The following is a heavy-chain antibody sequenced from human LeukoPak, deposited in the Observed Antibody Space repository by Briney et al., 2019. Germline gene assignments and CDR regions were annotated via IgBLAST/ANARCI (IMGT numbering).Heavy chain of an antibody. J-gene: IGHJ4*02. V-gene: IGHV5-51*01. Sequence: GESLKISCKGSGYSSTSYWIGWVRQMPGKGLEWMGIIYPGDSDTRYSPSFQGQVTISADKSISTAYLQWSSLKASDTAMYYCARPRCSSTSCYFYFDYWSQGTLLTVSS. CDR3: ARPRCSSTSCYFYFDY. CDR1: GYSSTSYW. D-gene: IGHD2-2*01. CDR2: IYPGDSDT.